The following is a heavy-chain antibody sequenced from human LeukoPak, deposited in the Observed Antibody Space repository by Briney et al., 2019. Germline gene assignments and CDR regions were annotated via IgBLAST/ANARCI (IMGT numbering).Heavy chain of an antibody. CDR3: ARLTGNKFDP. Sequence: SQTLSLTCAVSGVSIRSGGYSWSWIRQPPGKGLEWIGYIYHSESTYYNPSLKSRVIISVDRSKNQFSLKLNSVTAADTAVYYCARLTGNKFDPWGQGTLVTVSS. D-gene: IGHD3-9*01. J-gene: IGHJ5*02. CDR1: GVSIRSGGYS. V-gene: IGHV4-30-2*01. CDR2: IYHSEST.